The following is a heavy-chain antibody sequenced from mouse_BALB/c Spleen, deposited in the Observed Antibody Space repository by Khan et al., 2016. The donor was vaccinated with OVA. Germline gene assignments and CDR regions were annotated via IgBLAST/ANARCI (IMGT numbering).Heavy chain of an antibody. CDR1: GYTFTSYW. CDR3: TRRNWAVAWFAY. CDR2: IYPGNTDT. J-gene: IGHJ3*01. V-gene: IGHV1-5*01. Sequence: EVQLQQSGTVLARPGASVKMSCKASGYTFTSYWMHWVKQRPGQGLEWIGDIYPGNTDTNYNQKFKGKAKLTAVTSTSTAYMELYSLTNEDSAVYYCTRRNWAVAWFAYWGQGTLVTVSA. D-gene: IGHD4-1*01.